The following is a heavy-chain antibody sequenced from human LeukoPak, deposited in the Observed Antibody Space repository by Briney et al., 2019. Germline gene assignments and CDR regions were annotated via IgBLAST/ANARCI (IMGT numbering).Heavy chain of an antibody. J-gene: IGHJ4*02. CDR1: EFTVSSNY. D-gene: IGHD6-19*01. V-gene: IGHV3-53*01. CDR3: ARDPPRYSSGWPMAEDY. Sequence: PGGSLRLSCAASEFTVSSNYMSWVRQAPGKGLEWVSVIYSGGSTYYADSVKGRFTISRDNSKNSLYLQMNSLRAEDTAVYYCARDPPRYSSGWPMAEDYWGQRTLVTVSS. CDR2: IYSGGST.